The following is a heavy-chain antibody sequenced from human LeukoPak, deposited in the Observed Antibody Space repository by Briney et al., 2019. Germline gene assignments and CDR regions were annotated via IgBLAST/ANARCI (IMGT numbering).Heavy chain of an antibody. CDR2: ISGSGGST. J-gene: IGHJ6*02. CDR3: AKFVVTQTYYYYGMDV. CDR1: GFTFSSYA. D-gene: IGHD2-21*01. V-gene: IGHV3-23*01. Sequence: GRSLRLSCAASGFTFSSYAMSWVRQAPGKGLDWVSAISGSGGSTYYADSVKGRFTISRDNSKNTLYLQMNSLRAEDTAVYYCAKFVVTQTYYYYGMDVWGQGTTVTVSS.